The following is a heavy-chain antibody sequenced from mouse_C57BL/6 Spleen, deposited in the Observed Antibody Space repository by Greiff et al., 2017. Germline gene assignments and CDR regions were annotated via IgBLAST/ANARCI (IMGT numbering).Heavy chain of an antibody. Sequence: VQLQQSGAELVKPGASVKLSCTASGFNIKDYYMHWVKQRTEQGLEWIGRIDPEDGETKSAPKFQGKATITADTSSNTAYLQLSSLTSEDTAVYYCEGRLRLDYAMDYWGQGTSVTVSS. V-gene: IGHV14-2*01. CDR1: GFNIKDYY. D-gene: IGHD1-1*01. J-gene: IGHJ4*01. CDR2: IDPEDGET. CDR3: EGRLRLDYAMDY.